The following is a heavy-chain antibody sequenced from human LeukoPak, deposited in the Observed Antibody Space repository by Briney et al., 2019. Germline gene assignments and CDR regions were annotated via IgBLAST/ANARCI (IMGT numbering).Heavy chain of an antibody. CDR1: GGSFSGYS. Sequence: SETLSLTCAVYGGSFSGYSWTWIRHPPGKGLEWIGEIDRSRTTNYNPSLKSRLTISVDTSKNQFSLKLSSVTAADTAVYYCASLIVPESAAPYIAYWGQGTLVTVSS. CDR2: IDRSRTT. J-gene: IGHJ4*02. V-gene: IGHV4-34*01. D-gene: IGHD2-2*01. CDR3: ASLIVPESAAPYIAY.